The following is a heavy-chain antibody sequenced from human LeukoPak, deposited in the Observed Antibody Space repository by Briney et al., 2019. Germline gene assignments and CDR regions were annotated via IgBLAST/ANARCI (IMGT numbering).Heavy chain of an antibody. CDR3: ARRLGQWLAWDWFDP. CDR2: INAGNGNT. V-gene: IGHV1-3*01. Sequence: ASVKVSCKASGYTFTSYAMHWVRQAPGQRLEWMGWINAGNGNTKYSQKFQGRVTITRDTSASTAYMELRSLRSDDTAVYYCARRLGQWLAWDWFDPWGQGTLVTVSS. J-gene: IGHJ5*02. CDR1: GYTFTSYA. D-gene: IGHD6-19*01.